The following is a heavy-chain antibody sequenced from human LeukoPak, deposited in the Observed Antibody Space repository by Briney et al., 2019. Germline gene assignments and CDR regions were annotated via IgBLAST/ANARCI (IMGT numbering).Heavy chain of an antibody. Sequence: SETLSLTCTVSGGSIISYYWNWIRQPPGKGLEWIGYIDDSGSTSYTPSLKSRFTISVDTSRNQSFLRLSSVTSADTYVYFCARRVVDSGWKPSAAFDIWGQGTMVTVSS. CDR3: ARRVVDSGWKPSAAFDI. CDR2: IDDSGST. CDR1: GGSIISYY. V-gene: IGHV4-59*08. J-gene: IGHJ3*02. D-gene: IGHD6-19*01.